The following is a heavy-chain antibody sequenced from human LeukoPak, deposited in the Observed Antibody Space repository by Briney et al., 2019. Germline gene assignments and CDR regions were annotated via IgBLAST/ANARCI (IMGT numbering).Heavy chain of an antibody. J-gene: IGHJ5*02. CDR1: GYTFTGYY. Sequence: SVKVSCKASGYTFTGYYMHWVRQAPGQGLEWMGGIIPIFGTANYAQKFQGRVTITADKSTSTAYMELSSLRSEDTAVYYCARDQRPHSGWYFSGSWFDPWGQGTLVTVSS. V-gene: IGHV1-69*06. CDR2: IIPIFGTA. D-gene: IGHD6-19*01. CDR3: ARDQRPHSGWYFSGSWFDP.